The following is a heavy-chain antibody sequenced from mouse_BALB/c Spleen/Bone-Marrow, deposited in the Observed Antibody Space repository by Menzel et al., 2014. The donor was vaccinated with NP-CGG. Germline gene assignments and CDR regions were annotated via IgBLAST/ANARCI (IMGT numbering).Heavy chain of an antibody. CDR2: IWAGGST. CDR3: ARARSGNYYAMDY. J-gene: IGHJ4*01. Sequence: VQLQESGPGLVAPSQSLSIPCTVSGFSLTSYGVHWVRQPPGKGLEWLGVIWAGGSTNYNSALMSRLSISKDNSKSQVFLKMNSLQTDDTAMYYCARARSGNYYAMDYWGQGTSVTVPS. V-gene: IGHV2-9*02. D-gene: IGHD2-1*01. CDR1: GFSLTSYG.